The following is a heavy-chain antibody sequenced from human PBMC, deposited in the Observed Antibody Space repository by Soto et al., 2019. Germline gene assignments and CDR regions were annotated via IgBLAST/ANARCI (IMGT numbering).Heavy chain of an antibody. CDR3: ARDPHKYDFWSGYFRANNYYYGMDV. CDR2: ISAYNGNT. CDR1: GYTFTSYG. Sequence: ASVKVSCKASGYTFTSYGISWVRQAPGQGLEWMGWISAYNGNTNYAQKLQGRVTMTTDTSTSTAYMELRSLRSDDTAVYYCARDPHKYDFWSGYFRANNYYYGMDVWGQGTTVTVSS. V-gene: IGHV1-18*04. J-gene: IGHJ6*02. D-gene: IGHD3-3*01.